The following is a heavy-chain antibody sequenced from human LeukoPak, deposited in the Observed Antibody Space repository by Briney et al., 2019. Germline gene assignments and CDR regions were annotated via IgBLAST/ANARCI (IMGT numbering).Heavy chain of an antibody. J-gene: IGHJ1*01. D-gene: IGHD2-2*01. V-gene: IGHV1-69*13. CDR1: GGTFSSYA. CDR2: IIPIFGTA. CDR3: AGGYCSSASWYQFYGYFQH. Sequence: GASVKVSCKASGGTFSSYAVSWVRQAPGQGLEWMGGIIPIFGTANYAQKFQGRVTITADESASTAYMELSSLRSEDTAVYSCAGGYCSSASWYQFYGYFQHWGQGALVTVSS.